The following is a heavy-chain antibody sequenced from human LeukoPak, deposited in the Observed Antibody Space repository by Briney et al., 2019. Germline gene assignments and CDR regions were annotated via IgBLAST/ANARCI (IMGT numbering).Heavy chain of an antibody. D-gene: IGHD3-10*01. J-gene: IGHJ6*02. CDR1: GYTFTSYY. Sequence: ASVKVSCRASGYTFTSYYMHWVRQAPGQGLEWMGIINPSGGSTSYAQKFQGRVTMTRDTSTSTVYMELSSLRSEDTAVYYCARGGHSRSGSQLYYYYGMDVWGQGTTVTVSS. V-gene: IGHV1-46*01. CDR2: INPSGGST. CDR3: ARGGHSRSGSQLYYYYGMDV.